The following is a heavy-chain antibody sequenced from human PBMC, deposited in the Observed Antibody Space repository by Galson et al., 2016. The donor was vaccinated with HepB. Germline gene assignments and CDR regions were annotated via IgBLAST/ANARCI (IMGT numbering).Heavy chain of an antibody. CDR1: GFTFSDYH. V-gene: IGHV3-11*01. Sequence: SLRLSCAASGFTFSDYHMNWIRQAPGKGLEWISCISTSGNSMLYADSVRGRFSISRDNAKKSLYLQMTNLRAEDTAVYFCARDLPDDSVEYVDVFDLWGQGTMVTVSS. D-gene: IGHD4-17*01. CDR2: ISTSGNSM. J-gene: IGHJ3*01. CDR3: ARDLPDDSVEYVDVFDL.